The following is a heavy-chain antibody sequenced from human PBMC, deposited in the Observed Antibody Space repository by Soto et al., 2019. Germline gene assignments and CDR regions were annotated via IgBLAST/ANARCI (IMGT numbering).Heavy chain of an antibody. CDR3: ARVGVVGARPNWFDA. CDR2: IYYSVST. D-gene: IGHD3-3*01. Sequence: SETLSLTCTVSGGSISSGGHYWSWILQHPGKGLEWIGYIYYSVSTYYNPSLKSRVTISVDTSKNHFSLKLSSVTAADTAVYYCARVGVVGARPNWFDAGGQEPLVTVSS. CDR1: GGSISSGGHY. J-gene: IGHJ5*02. V-gene: IGHV4-31*03.